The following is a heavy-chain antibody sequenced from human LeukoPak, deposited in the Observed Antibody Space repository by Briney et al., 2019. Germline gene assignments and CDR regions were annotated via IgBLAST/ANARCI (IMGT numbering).Heavy chain of an antibody. D-gene: IGHD2-21*02. CDR1: GYTFTSYG. V-gene: IGHV1-18*01. Sequence: ASVKVSCKASGYTFTSYGISWVRQAPGQGLEWMGWISAYNGNTNYAQKLQGRVTMTTDTSTSTAYMELRSLRSDDTAAYYCARDHRYCGGDCYPYYFDYWGQGTLVTVSS. J-gene: IGHJ4*02. CDR2: ISAYNGNT. CDR3: ARDHRYCGGDCYPYYFDY.